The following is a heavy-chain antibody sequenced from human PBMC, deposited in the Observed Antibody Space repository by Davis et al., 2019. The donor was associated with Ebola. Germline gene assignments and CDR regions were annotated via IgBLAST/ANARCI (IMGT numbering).Heavy chain of an antibody. J-gene: IGHJ4*02. V-gene: IGHV3-11*04. Sequence: PGGSLRLSCAASGFTFSDYYMSWIRQAPGKGLEWVSDISSSGSTIYYADSVKGRFTISRDNAKHSLYLQMNSLRAEDTAVYYCARDPVDYSNYLVHFDYWGQGTLFTVSS. CDR2: ISSSGSTI. D-gene: IGHD4-11*01. CDR3: ARDPVDYSNYLVHFDY. CDR1: GFTFSDYY.